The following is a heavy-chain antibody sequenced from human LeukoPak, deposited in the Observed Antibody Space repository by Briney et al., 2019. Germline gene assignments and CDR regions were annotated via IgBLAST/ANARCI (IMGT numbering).Heavy chain of an antibody. Sequence: PGRSLRLSCAASGFTFFTYGMNWVRPAPGKGLEWVAVIWYDGSNKYYADSVKGRFTISRDNSKNTLYLQMNSLRAEDTAVYYCARIACTGGSCRQYYYYGMDVWGQGTTVTVSS. CDR3: ARIACTGGSCRQYYYYGMDV. J-gene: IGHJ6*02. CDR1: GFTFFTYG. V-gene: IGHV3-33*01. D-gene: IGHD2-15*01. CDR2: IWYDGSNK.